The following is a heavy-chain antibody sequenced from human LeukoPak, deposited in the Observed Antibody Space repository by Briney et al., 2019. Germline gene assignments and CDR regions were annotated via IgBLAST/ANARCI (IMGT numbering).Heavy chain of an antibody. CDR3: ARLARLTLIRGVTGYHSLDV. Sequence: SETLSLTCTVSGGSINSFYWSWIRQPPGGGLERIGYIYYSGSTNYNPSLKSRVTMSVDASKNQFSLWLSSVTAADTAVYYCARLARLTLIRGVTGYHSLDVWGRGTKVTVSS. D-gene: IGHD3-10*01. CDR1: GGSINSFY. J-gene: IGHJ6*04. CDR2: IYYSGST. V-gene: IGHV4-59*01.